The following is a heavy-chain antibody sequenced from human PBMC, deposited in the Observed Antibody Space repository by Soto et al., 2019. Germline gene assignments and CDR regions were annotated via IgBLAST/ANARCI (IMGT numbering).Heavy chain of an antibody. CDR2: IKSKADGETK. CDR1: GFTFSHAW. Sequence: GGSLRLACAASGFTFSHAWMSWVRQAPGKGLEWVGRIKSKADGETKDYGAPVRGRFTISRDDAKDTLYLQMNSLRIEDTAVYYCCVVKRLDQYSTSGYWFDPWGPGTLVTVSS. V-gene: IGHV3-15*01. CDR3: CVVKRLDQYSTSGYWFDP. D-gene: IGHD2-15*01. J-gene: IGHJ5*02.